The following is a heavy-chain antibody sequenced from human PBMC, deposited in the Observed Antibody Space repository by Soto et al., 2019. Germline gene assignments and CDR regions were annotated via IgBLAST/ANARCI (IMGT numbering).Heavy chain of an antibody. J-gene: IGHJ6*02. CDR2: INPSGGST. Sequence: ASVKVSCKASGYTFTSYYMHWVRQAPGQGLEWMGIINPSGGSTSYAQKFQGRVTMTRDTSTSTVYMELSSPRSEDTAVYYCARVTLGSDSTTGGMGVWGQGTTVTVSS. CDR3: ARVTLGSDSTTGGMGV. V-gene: IGHV1-46*01. D-gene: IGHD1-1*01. CDR1: GYTFTSYY.